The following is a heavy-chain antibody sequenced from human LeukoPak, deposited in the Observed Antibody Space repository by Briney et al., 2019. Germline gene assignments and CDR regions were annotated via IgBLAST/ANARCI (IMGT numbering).Heavy chain of an antibody. CDR3: ARTIGAAGTDF. CDR2: ISSSGSTI. CDR1: GFTFSSYW. Sequence: PGGSLRLSCAASGFTFSSYWMNWVRQAPGKGLEWVSYISSSGSTIYYADSVKGRFTISRDNAKNTLYLQMNSLRAEDTAVYYCARTIGAAGTDFWGQGTLVTVSS. D-gene: IGHD6-13*01. J-gene: IGHJ4*02. V-gene: IGHV3-48*04.